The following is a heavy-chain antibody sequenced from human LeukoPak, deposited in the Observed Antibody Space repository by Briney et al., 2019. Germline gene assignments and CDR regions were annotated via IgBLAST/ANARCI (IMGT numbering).Heavy chain of an antibody. CDR1: GYTFTGYY. CDR2: INPNSGGT. D-gene: IGHD2-2*02. Sequence: ASVKVSCKASGYTFTGYYMHWVRQAPGQGLEWMGRINPNSGGTNYAQKFQGRVTMTRDTSISTAYMELSRLRSDDTAVYYCARDRGYCSSTSCYTTFDYWGQGTLVTVSS. CDR3: ARDRGYCSSTSCYTTFDY. J-gene: IGHJ4*02. V-gene: IGHV1-2*06.